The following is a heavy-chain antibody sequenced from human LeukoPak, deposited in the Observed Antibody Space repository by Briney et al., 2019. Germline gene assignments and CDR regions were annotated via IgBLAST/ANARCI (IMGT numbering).Heavy chain of an antibody. J-gene: IGHJ4*02. CDR3: ARLFPGREYYYDSSGCYYFDY. CDR2: IYYSGST. V-gene: IGHV4-59*08. Sequence: SETLSLTCTVSGGSISSYYWSWIRQPPGKGLEWIGYIYYSGSTNYNPSLKSRVTISVDTSKNQFSLKLSSVTAADTAVYYCARLFPGREYYYDSSGCYYFDYWGQGTLVTVSS. CDR1: GGSISSYY. D-gene: IGHD3-22*01.